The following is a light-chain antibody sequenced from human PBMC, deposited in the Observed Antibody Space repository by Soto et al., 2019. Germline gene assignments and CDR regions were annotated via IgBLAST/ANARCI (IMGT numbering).Light chain of an antibody. CDR3: SSYRSSSTPLI. V-gene: IGLV2-14*01. J-gene: IGLJ1*01. Sequence: QSALTQPASVSGSPGQSITISCTGTSSDVGGYNYVSWYQQHPGKAPKLMIYEVSNRPSGVSNRFSGSKSGNTASLPISGLQAEDEADYYCSSYRSSSTPLIFGTGTKLTVL. CDR2: EVS. CDR1: SSDVGGYNY.